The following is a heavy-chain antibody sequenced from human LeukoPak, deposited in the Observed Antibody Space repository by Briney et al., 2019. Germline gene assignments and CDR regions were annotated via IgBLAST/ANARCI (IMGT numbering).Heavy chain of an antibody. J-gene: IGHJ4*02. D-gene: IGHD3-22*01. V-gene: IGHV3-73*01. Sequence: PGGSLRLSCAASGFTFSGSAMHWVRQVSGKGLEWVGRIRSKSNNYATAYAASVNGRFTISRDDSKNTAYLQMNSLKTEDTAVYYCAKEGYYYDSSGYYYARKGLDYWGQGTLVTVSS. CDR1: GFTFSGSA. CDR2: IRSKSNNYAT. CDR3: AKEGYYYDSSGYYYARKGLDY.